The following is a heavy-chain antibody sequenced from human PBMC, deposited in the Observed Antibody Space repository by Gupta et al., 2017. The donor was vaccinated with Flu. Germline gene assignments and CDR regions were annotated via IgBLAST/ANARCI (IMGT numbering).Heavy chain of an antibody. J-gene: IGHJ4*02. D-gene: IGHD3-3*01. CDR2: IFSNDEK. CDR1: GFSLSNARMG. V-gene: IGHV2-26*01. CDR3: ARIKTTYYDFWSGSHYRYYFDY. Sequence: QVTLKESGPVLVKPTETLTLTCTVSGFSLSNARMGVSWIRQPPGKALEWLAHIFSNDEKSYSTSLKSRLTISKDTSKSQVVLTMTNMDPVDTATYYCARIKTTYYDFWSGSHYRYYFDYWGQGTLVTVSS.